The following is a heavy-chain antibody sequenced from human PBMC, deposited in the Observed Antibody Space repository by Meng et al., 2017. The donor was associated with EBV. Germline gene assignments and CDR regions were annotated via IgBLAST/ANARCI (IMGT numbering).Heavy chain of an antibody. D-gene: IGHD1-1*01. CDR1: GYTFRNYA. J-gene: IGHJ4*02. V-gene: IGHV7-4-1*02. Sequence: VQIVQSGSEWNRPWASVKVSCTASGYTFRNYAINWMRQVPGQGLEWMGWINTYSGKATFAQGFTGRFVFSLDTPVTTAHLQISGLKTEDSAVYYCARGVEENGSHYPFDSWGQGTLVTVSS. CDR2: INTYSGKA. CDR3: ARGVEENGSHYPFDS.